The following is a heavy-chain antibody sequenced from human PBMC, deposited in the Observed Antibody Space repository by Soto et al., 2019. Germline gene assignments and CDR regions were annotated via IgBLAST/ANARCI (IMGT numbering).Heavy chain of an antibody. CDR2: VSSNGDVT. J-gene: IGHJ4*02. D-gene: IGHD6-19*01. CDR1: GFTFRNFA. CDR3: VKEKTIAVTGGLDY. Sequence: GGSLRLSCSASGFTFRNFAMHWVRQAPGKGLQYVSGVSSNGDVTDYADSVKGRFTISRDNSKNTVYLQMSGLRGDDTAVYYCVKEKTIAVTGGLDYWGQGTLVTVSS. V-gene: IGHV3-64D*06.